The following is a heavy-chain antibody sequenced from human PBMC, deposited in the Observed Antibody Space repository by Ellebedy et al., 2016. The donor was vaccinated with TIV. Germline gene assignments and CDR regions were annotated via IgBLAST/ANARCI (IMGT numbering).Heavy chain of an antibody. CDR3: AKGAIHYTTVVDY. CDR2: IYSGGTT. V-gene: IGHV3-53*01. D-gene: IGHD2-2*02. Sequence: PGGSLRLSCTASGFAVTYNYMNWVRQAPGKGLEWVSVIYSGGTTNYADSVKGRFAISRDNSKNTVSLQMNGLRAEDAAVYYCAKGAIHYTTVVDYWGQGTLVTVSS. J-gene: IGHJ4*02. CDR1: GFAVTYNY.